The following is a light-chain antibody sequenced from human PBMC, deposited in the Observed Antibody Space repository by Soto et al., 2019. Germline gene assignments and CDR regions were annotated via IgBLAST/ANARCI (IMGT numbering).Light chain of an antibody. J-gene: IGKJ1*01. Sequence: EIVLTQSPGTLSLSPGKRATLSCRASQSVSNNYLAWYQQKPGQAPRLLIYGASNRATGIPDRFSGSGSGTDFTLTISRLEPEDFAVYYCQQYGSSGTFGQGTKVDIK. V-gene: IGKV3-20*01. CDR2: GAS. CDR3: QQYGSSGT. CDR1: QSVSNNY.